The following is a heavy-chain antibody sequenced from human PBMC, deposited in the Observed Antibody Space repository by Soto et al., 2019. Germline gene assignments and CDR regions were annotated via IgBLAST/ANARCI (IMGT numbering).Heavy chain of an antibody. D-gene: IGHD5-12*01. Sequence: GGSLRLSCAASGFTFSSYSMNWVRQAPGKGLEWVSSISSSSSYIYYADSVKGRFTISRDNAKNSLYLQMNSLRAEDTAVYYCARAGDSGDGSGYFDYWGQGTLVTVSS. CDR1: GFTFSSYS. CDR2: ISSSSSYI. CDR3: ARAGDSGDGSGYFDY. J-gene: IGHJ4*02. V-gene: IGHV3-21*01.